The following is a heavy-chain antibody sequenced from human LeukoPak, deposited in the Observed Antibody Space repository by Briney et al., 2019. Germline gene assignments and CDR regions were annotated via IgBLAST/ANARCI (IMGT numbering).Heavy chain of an antibody. Sequence: PSETLSLTCTVSGASISSSSYYWGWIRHPPGKGLEWIGSIYYSGSTYYNPSLKSRVTTSVDTSKNQFSLKLSSVTAADTAVYYCARDGGWVIDYWGQGTLVTVSS. CDR3: ARDGGWVIDY. CDR1: GASISSSSYY. V-gene: IGHV4-39*02. D-gene: IGHD1-26*01. CDR2: IYYSGST. J-gene: IGHJ4*02.